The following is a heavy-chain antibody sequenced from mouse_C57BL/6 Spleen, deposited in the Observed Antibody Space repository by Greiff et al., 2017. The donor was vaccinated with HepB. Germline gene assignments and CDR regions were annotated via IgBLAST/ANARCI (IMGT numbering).Heavy chain of an antibody. CDR1: GYTFTSYT. V-gene: IGHV1-4*01. CDR3: ARLGDYDGKNY. Sequence: QVQLQQSGAELARPGASVKMSCKASGYTFTSYTMHWVKQRPGQGLEWIGSINPSSGYTKYNQKFKDKATLTADKSSSTAYMQLSSLTSEDSAVYYCARLGDYDGKNYWGQGTTLTVSS. D-gene: IGHD2-4*01. CDR2: INPSSGYT. J-gene: IGHJ2*01.